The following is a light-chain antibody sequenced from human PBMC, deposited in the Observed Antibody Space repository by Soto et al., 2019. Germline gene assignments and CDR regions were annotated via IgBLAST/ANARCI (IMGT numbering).Light chain of an antibody. Sequence: SYELTQPPSVSVAPGQTARITCGGNNIGSKSVHWYQQKPGQAPVLVVYNDNDRPSGIPEGFSGSNSGNTATLTISRGEAVDEADYYCQVWDSSSDHYVFGTGTQLTVL. J-gene: IGLJ1*01. CDR2: NDN. CDR1: NIGSKS. V-gene: IGLV3-21*02. CDR3: QVWDSSSDHYV.